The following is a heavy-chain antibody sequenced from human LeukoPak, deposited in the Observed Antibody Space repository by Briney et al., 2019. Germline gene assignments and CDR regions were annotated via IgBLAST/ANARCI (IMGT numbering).Heavy chain of an antibody. V-gene: IGHV4-34*01. CDR3: ARGPNDYGDYVFDY. CDR2: INHSGST. J-gene: IGHJ4*02. CDR1: GGSFSGYY. Sequence: PSETLSLTCAVYGGSFSGYYWSWTRQPPGKGLEWIGEINHSGSTNYNPSLKSRVTISVDTSKNQFSLKLSSVTAADTAVYYCARGPNDYGDYVFDYWGQGTLVTVSS. D-gene: IGHD4-17*01.